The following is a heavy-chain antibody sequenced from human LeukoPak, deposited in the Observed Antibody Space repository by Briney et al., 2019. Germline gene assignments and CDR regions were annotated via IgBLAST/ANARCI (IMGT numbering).Heavy chain of an antibody. CDR3: ARQFNNGFDI. CDR1: GGSFSSTTYS. CDR2: ISYTGNT. J-gene: IGHJ3*02. V-gene: IGHV4-39*01. D-gene: IGHD2/OR15-2a*01. Sequence: SETLSLTCTISGGSFSSTTYSWGWTRQSPGKGLEWIGNISYTGNTYYNPSLKSRVTLSVDTSKNQFSLKLNSVPAADTATYYCARQFNNGFDIWGRGTMVTVSS.